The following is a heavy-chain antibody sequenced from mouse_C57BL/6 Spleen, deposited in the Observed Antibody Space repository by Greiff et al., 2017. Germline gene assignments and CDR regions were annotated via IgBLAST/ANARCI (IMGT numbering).Heavy chain of an antibody. J-gene: IGHJ4*01. Sequence: VQVVESGAELVRPGASVTLSCKASGYTFTDYEMHWVKQTPVHGLEWIGAIDPETGGTAYNQKFKGKAILTADKSSSTAYMELRSLTSEDSAVYYCTRSLLAMDYWGQGTSVTVSS. CDR1: GYTFTDYE. CDR2: IDPETGGT. CDR3: TRSLLAMDY. D-gene: IGHD6-1*01. V-gene: IGHV1-15*01.